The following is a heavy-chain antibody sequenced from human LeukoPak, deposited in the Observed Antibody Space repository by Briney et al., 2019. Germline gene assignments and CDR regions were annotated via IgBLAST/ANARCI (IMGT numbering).Heavy chain of an antibody. V-gene: IGHV3-7*01. CDR2: IKQDGSEK. CDR1: GFTFSSYW. J-gene: IGHJ6*02. D-gene: IGHD2-15*01. Sequence: PGGSLRLSCAASGFTFSSYWMSWVRQAPGKGLEWVANIKQDGSEKYYVDSVKGRFTISRDNAKNSLYLQMNSLRAEDTAVYYCARVGGSYYYYGMDVWGQGTTVTVSS. CDR3: ARVGGSYYYYGMDV.